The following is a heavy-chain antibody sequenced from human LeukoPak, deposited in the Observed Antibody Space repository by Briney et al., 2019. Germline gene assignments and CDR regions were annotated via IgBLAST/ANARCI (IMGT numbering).Heavy chain of an antibody. D-gene: IGHD4-23*01. Sequence: LETLSLTCTVSGGSISSSSYYWGWIRQPPGKGLEWIGSLYYNGSTYYNPSLKSRVTISVDTSKEQFSLKLSSVTAADMAVYYCARRGRLWWQLGFYWGQGTLVTVSS. CDR3: ARRGRLWWQLGFY. CDR2: LYYNGST. J-gene: IGHJ4*02. CDR1: GGSISSSSYY. V-gene: IGHV4-39*01.